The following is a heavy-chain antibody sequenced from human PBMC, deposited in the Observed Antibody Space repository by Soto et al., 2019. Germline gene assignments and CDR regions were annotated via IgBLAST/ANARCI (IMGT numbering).Heavy chain of an antibody. V-gene: IGHV3-13*01. Sequence: EVQLVESGGGLVQPGGSLRLSCAASGFTFSSYDMHWVRQATGKGLEWVSAIGTASDTYYPGSVKGRLTISRENAKKSLYLKMNGLRARATAVSYYARGTVTISGSWFDPWGQGTLVTVSS. J-gene: IGHJ5*02. CDR3: ARGTVTISGSWFDP. CDR1: GFTFSSYD. D-gene: IGHD4-17*01. CDR2: IGTASDT.